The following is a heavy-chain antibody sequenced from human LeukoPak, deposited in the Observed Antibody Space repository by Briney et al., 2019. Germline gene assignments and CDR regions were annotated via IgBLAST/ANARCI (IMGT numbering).Heavy chain of an antibody. CDR1: GSIFTSYW. J-gene: IGHJ6*02. CDR2: IDPSDSYT. V-gene: IGHV5-10-1*01. Sequence: PGASLVISSKGSGSIFTSYWISWLRQLPGKGLEWMGRIDPSDSYTNYSPSFQGHVTISAAKSISTAYLQWSSLKASDTAMYYCAIKYYYYYGMDVWGQGTTVTVSS. CDR3: AIKYYYYYGMDV.